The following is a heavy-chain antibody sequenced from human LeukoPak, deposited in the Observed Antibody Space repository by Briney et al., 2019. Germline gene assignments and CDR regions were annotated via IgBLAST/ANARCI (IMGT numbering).Heavy chain of an antibody. J-gene: IGHJ4*02. D-gene: IGHD2-2*01. CDR1: GFTFSSYG. CDR2: IRYDGSNK. Sequence: GGSLRLSCAASGFTFSSYGMHWARQAPGKGLEWVAFIRYDGSNKYYADSVKGRFTISRDNSKNTLYLQMNSLRAEDTAVYYCAKGGLPAATYFDYWGQGTLVTISS. CDR3: AKGGLPAATYFDY. V-gene: IGHV3-30*02.